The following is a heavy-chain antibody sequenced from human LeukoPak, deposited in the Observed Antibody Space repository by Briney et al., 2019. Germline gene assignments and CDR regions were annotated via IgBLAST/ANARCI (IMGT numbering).Heavy chain of an antibody. V-gene: IGHV4-38-2*02. J-gene: IGHJ4*02. CDR2: IYHSGST. Sequence: SETLSLTCTVSGYSISSGYFWGWIRQPPGKGLEWIGSIYHSGSTYYNPSLKSRVTISVDTSKNQFSLKLSSVTAADTAVYYCARDRGYYYDSSGYSDYWGQGTLVTVSS. CDR3: ARDRGYYYDSSGYSDY. CDR1: GYSISSGYF. D-gene: IGHD3-22*01.